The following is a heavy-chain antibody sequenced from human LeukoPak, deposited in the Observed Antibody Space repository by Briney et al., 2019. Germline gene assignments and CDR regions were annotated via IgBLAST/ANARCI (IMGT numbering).Heavy chain of an antibody. CDR3: ARDTGYRSGIVRYYFDY. CDR1: GGSISSGSYY. Sequence: PSETLSLTCTVSGGSISSGSYYWSWIRQPAGTGLEWIGRIYTSGSTNYNPSLKSRVTISVDTSKNQFSLKLSSVTAADTAVYYCARDTGYRSGIVRYYFDYWGQGTLVPVSS. V-gene: IGHV4-61*02. D-gene: IGHD6-19*01. CDR2: IYTSGST. J-gene: IGHJ4*02.